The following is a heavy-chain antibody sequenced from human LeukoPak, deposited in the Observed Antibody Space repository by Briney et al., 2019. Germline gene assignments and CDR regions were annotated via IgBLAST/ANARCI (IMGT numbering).Heavy chain of an antibody. CDR1: GYTFSSYW. J-gene: IGHJ4*02. D-gene: IGHD3-10*01. V-gene: IGHV3-74*01. Sequence: GGSLRLSCAASGYTFSSYWMHWVRQVPGKGLVWVSRIDTDGRTTNYADSVRGRFPIYRDNVQNTLYLQMNSLTAEDTAVYYCARDVAGARSYWGQGALVSVSS. CDR2: IDTDGRTT. CDR3: ARDVAGARSY.